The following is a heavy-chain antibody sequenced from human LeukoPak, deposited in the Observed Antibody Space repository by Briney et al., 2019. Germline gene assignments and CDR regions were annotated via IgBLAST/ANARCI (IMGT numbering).Heavy chain of an antibody. CDR1: GGSFSGYY. D-gene: IGHD1-26*01. Sequence: PSETLSLTCAVYGGSFSGYYWSWIRQPPGKGLEWIGEINHSGSTNYNPSLKSRVTISVDTSENQFSLKLSSVTAADTAVYYCARVQRWELLSAAYYFDYWGQGTLVTVSS. V-gene: IGHV4-34*01. CDR3: ARVQRWELLSAAYYFDY. J-gene: IGHJ4*02. CDR2: INHSGST.